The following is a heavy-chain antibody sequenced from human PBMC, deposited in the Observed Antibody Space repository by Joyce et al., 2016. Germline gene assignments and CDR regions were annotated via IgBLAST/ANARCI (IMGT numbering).Heavy chain of an antibody. CDR1: GFTFPNYG. D-gene: IGHD2-15*01. Sequence: QVQLVESGGGVVQPGRSLRLSCAAFGFTFPNYGVHWVRQAPGKGLEWVAVVAYDGNNEYYADSVKGRFTISRDKSKSTLYLQMNSLRVEDTAVYYCARDSEVVAASNEAFDIWGQGTMVTVSS. V-gene: IGHV3-33*05. J-gene: IGHJ3*02. CDR3: ARDSEVVAASNEAFDI. CDR2: VAYDGNNE.